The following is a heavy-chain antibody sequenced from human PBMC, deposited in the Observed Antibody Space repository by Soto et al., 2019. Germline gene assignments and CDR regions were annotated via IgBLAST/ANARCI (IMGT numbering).Heavy chain of an antibody. J-gene: IGHJ3*02. CDR3: ARDLLPITGTSNDGFDI. CDR1: GYTFTRYG. CDR2: ISVYNGNT. V-gene: IGHV1-18*01. D-gene: IGHD1-20*01. Sequence: QIQLVQSGAEVKKPGASVKVSCKASGYTFTRYGITWVRQAPGQGLEWMAWISVYNGNTNYAQKVQGRVTMTTDTSTSTAYMELRSLTSDDTAVYYCARDLLPITGTSNDGFDIWGQGTLVTVSS.